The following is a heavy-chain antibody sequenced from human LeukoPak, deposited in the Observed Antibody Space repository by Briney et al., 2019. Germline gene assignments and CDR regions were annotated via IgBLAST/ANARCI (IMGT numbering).Heavy chain of an antibody. V-gene: IGHV4-39*01. CDR2: IYYTGST. D-gene: IGHD4/OR15-4a*01. J-gene: IGHJ5*02. CDR3: ARGPNVDP. Sequence: SETLSLTCTVSGGSISSSSYYWGWIRQPPGKGLEWIGCIYYTGSTYYNPSLKSRVTISVDTSKNQFSLKLSSVTAADTAVYYCARGPNVDPWGQGTLVTVSS. CDR1: GGSISSSSYY.